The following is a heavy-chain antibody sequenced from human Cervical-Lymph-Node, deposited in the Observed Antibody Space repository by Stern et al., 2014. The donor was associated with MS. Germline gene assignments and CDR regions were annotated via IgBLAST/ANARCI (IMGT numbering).Heavy chain of an antibody. J-gene: IGHJ4*02. V-gene: IGHV1-18*01. D-gene: IGHD5-12*01. CDR3: ARDLYRGYDFLDY. CDR2: IKPYTGNT. Sequence: VQLVESGPEVRKPGASVKVSCKASGYTFNTYAISWVRQAPGQGLEWVAWIKPYTGNTTDVEKLQGRLSMTTDTSTSTVYIDLTSLKSDDTAIYYCARDLYRGYDFLDYWGQGTLVTVSS. CDR1: GYTFNTYA.